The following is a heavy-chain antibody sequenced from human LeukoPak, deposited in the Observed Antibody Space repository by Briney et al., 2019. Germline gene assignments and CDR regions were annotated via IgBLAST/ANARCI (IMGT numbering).Heavy chain of an antibody. D-gene: IGHD6-19*01. CDR3: GPSMAGFNWFDP. CDR1: ASTFSSNW. CDR2: ISKDGSST. V-gene: IGHV3-74*01. J-gene: IGHJ5*02. Sequence: PGGSLRLSCAASASTFSSNWIHWVRQAPGKGLVWVSRISKDGSSTSYADSVKGRFTISRDNAKNTLYLQMSSLTAQDTAVYYCGPSMAGFNWFDPWGQGTLVTVSS.